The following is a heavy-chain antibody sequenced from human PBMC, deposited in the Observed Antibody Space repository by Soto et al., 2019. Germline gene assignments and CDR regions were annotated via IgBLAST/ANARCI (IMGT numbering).Heavy chain of an antibody. CDR1: DGSTRDGGGE. CDR2: IYHSGST. Sequence: SLTCAVSDGSTRDGGGEGRGLLQPPGKGLEWIGYIYHSGSTYYNPSPKSRVTISVDRSKNQFSLKLSSVTAADTAVYYCARASDSGYYYVDWGQGTLVTVSS. CDR3: ARASDSGYYYVD. V-gene: IGHV4-30-2*01. D-gene: IGHD3-22*01. J-gene: IGHJ4*02.